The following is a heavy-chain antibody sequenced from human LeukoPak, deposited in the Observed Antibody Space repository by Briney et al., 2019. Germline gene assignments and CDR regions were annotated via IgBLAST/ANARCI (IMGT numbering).Heavy chain of an antibody. Sequence: VKVSCKASGYTFTGYYMHWVRQAPGQGLEWMGWINPNSGGTNYAQKFQGRVTMTRDTSISTAYMELSRLRSDDTAVYYCASCTYYDFWSGYNYYYYMDVWGKGTTVTVSS. V-gene: IGHV1-2*02. CDR3: ASCTYYDFWSGYNYYYYMDV. CDR1: GYTFTGYY. D-gene: IGHD3-3*01. J-gene: IGHJ6*03. CDR2: INPNSGGT.